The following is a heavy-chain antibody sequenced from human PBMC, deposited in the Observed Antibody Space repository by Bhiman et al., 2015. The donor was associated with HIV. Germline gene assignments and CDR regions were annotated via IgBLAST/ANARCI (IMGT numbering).Heavy chain of an antibody. CDR3: ARPYYYDSGGYSAGLRY. J-gene: IGHJ4*02. Sequence: EVQLLESGGGLVQPGGSLRLSCAASRFAFSSYAMSWVRQAPGKGLEWVSGINWNGGSTGYADSVKGRFTISRDNAKSSLYLQMNSLRAEDTAFYYCARPYYYDSGGYSAGLRYWGQGTLVTVSS. CDR2: INWNGGST. CDR1: RFAFSSYA. D-gene: IGHD3-22*01. V-gene: IGHV3-20*04.